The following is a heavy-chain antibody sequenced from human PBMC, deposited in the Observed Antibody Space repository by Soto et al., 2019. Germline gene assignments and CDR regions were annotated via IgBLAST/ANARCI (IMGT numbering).Heavy chain of an antibody. J-gene: IGHJ6*03. Sequence: GGSLRLSCAASGFTFSSYWMSWVRQAPGKGLEWVANIKQDGSEKYYVDSVKGRFTISRDNAKNSLYLQMNSLRAEDTAVYYCARERAHTVTIGYYYYYMDVWGKGTTVTVSS. CDR1: GFTFSSYW. D-gene: IGHD4-17*01. CDR2: IKQDGSEK. V-gene: IGHV3-7*01. CDR3: ARERAHTVTIGYYYYYMDV.